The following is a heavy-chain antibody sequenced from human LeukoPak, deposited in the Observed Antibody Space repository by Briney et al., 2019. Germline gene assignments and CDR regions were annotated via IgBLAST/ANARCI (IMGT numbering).Heavy chain of an antibody. CDR2: ISYSGST. D-gene: IGHD6-6*01. V-gene: IGHV4-39*01. J-gene: IGHJ6*03. CDR3: AGRSSSSGYYYYMDV. Sequence: NPSETLSLTCTVSGGSINSNNYFWGWFRQPPGKGLEWIGSISYSGSTYYNPSVQSRVTISEDTSRNQFFLKLTSLTAADTAVFYCAGRSSSSGYYYYMDVWGKGTTVTVSS. CDR1: GGSINSNNYF.